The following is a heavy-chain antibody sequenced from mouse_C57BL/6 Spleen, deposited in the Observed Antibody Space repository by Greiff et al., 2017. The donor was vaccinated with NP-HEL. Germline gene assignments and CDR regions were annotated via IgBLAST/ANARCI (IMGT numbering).Heavy chain of an antibody. CDR1: GYTFTSYW. CDR2: IDPSDSYT. D-gene: IGHD1-1*01. J-gene: IGHJ4*01. CDR3: ARYYYGSGTAMDY. V-gene: IGHV1-69*01. Sequence: QVQLQQPGAELVMPGASVKLSCKASGYTFTSYWMHWVKQRPGQGLEWIGEIDPSDSYTNYNQKFKGKSTLTVDKSSSTAYMQLSSLTSEDSAVYCCARYYYGSGTAMDYWGQGTSVTVSS.